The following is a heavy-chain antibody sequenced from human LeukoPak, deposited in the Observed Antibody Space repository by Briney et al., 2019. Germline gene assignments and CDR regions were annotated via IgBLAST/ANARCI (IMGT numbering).Heavy chain of an antibody. V-gene: IGHV4-39*01. CDR1: GGSISSSSCY. J-gene: IGHJ3*02. Sequence: SETLSLTCTVSGGSISSSSCYWGWTRQPPGKGLEWIGSIYYSGSTYYNPSLKSRVTISVDTSKNQFSLKLSSVTAADTAVYYCARAYYYDSSARVAFDIWGQGTMVTVSS. CDR2: IYYSGST. CDR3: ARAYYYDSSARVAFDI. D-gene: IGHD3-22*01.